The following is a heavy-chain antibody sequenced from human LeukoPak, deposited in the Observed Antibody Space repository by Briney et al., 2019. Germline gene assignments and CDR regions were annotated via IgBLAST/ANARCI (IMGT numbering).Heavy chain of an antibody. CDR2: IRYDGTSE. CDR3: VKDNPLDY. CDR1: GFTFDDYG. Sequence: GVSLRLSCAASGFTFDDYGMLRVRQAPGKGLDWVAFIRYDGTSEYYADSVKGRFTISRDNSKNTLFLQMNSLRPEDTAVYYCVKDNPLDYWGQGTLVIVSS. D-gene: IGHD1-14*01. V-gene: IGHV3-30*02. J-gene: IGHJ4*02.